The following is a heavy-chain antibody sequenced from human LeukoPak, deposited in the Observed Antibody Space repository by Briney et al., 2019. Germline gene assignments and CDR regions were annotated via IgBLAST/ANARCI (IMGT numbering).Heavy chain of an antibody. CDR2: ISAYNGNT. CDR3: ARDYSSSSPTPWWFDP. V-gene: IGHV1-18*01. Sequence: ASVKVSCKASGYTFTSYGISWVRQAPGQGLEWMGWISAYNGNTNYAQKLQGRVTMTTDTSTSTAYMELRSLRSDDTAVYYCARDYSSSSPTPWWFDPWGQGTLVTVSS. D-gene: IGHD6-13*01. J-gene: IGHJ5*02. CDR1: GYTFTSYG.